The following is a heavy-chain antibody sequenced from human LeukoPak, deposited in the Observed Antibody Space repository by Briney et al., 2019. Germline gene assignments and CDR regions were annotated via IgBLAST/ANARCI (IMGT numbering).Heavy chain of an antibody. CDR2: IYYSGST. V-gene: IGHV4-59*01. CDR3: TRENYFDS. CDR1: GGSISSYY. J-gene: IGHJ4*02. Sequence: PSETLSLTCTVSGGSISSYYWSWIRQPPGKGLEWIGYIYYSGSTNYNPSLKSRVTISVDTSKNQFSLRLNSVTAADTAVYYCTRENYFDSWGQGTLVTVSS.